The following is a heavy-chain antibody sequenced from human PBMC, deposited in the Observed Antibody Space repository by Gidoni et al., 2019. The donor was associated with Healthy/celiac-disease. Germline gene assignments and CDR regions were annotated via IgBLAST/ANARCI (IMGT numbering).Heavy chain of an antibody. D-gene: IGHD1-26*01. CDR2: ISVSGCST. J-gene: IGHJ4*02. CDR1: GFTFSSYA. Sequence: VQLLEYGGGLVQPGGSLRLSCAASGFTFSSYAMSWVRQATGKGLEWVAAISVSGCSTYYADSVKGRFTISRENSKNTLYLQMNSLRAEDTAVYYCAKARVVGATTLYFDYWGQGTLVTVSS. V-gene: IGHV3-23*01. CDR3: AKARVVGATTLYFDY.